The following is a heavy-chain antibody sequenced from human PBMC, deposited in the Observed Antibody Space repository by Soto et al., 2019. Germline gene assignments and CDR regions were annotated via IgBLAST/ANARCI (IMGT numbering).Heavy chain of an antibody. CDR1: GFTFSSYA. CDR2: ISGSGGST. CDR3: ARMLYYGFWSGYSSPVDY. V-gene: IGHV3-23*01. D-gene: IGHD3-3*01. J-gene: IGHJ4*02. Sequence: EVQLLESGGGLVQPGGSLRLSCAASGFTFSSYAMSWVRQAPGKGLEWVSAISGSGGSTYYADSVKGRFTISRDNSKNTLYLQMNSLRAEDTAVYYCARMLYYGFWSGYSSPVDYWGQGTLVTVSS.